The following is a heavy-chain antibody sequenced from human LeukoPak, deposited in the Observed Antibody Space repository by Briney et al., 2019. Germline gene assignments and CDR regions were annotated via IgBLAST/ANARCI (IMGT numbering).Heavy chain of an antibody. CDR1: GGSITSYY. V-gene: IGHV4-59*01. Sequence: PSETLSLTCTVSGGSITSYYGSWIRQPPGKGLEYIGNIYYSGSTNYNPSLKSRVTISVDTSKNHFSLKLSSVTAADTAVYYCARWDDKRPLWGQGTLVTVSS. D-gene: IGHD3-9*01. CDR2: IYYSGST. CDR3: ARWDDKRPL. J-gene: IGHJ4*02.